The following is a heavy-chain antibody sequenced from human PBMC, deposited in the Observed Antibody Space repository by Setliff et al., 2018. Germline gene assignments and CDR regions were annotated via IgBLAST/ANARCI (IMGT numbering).Heavy chain of an antibody. Sequence: GGSLRLSCAASGFTFNGFTFSSYTMNWVRQAPGKGLEWVSSISSSGKYIFYADSVKGRFTISRDNAKNSLYLQMDSLRAEDTAVYYCVRDRWKVVVNRGDDAFDLWGQGTMVTVSS. CDR3: VRDRWKVVVNRGDDAFDL. CDR2: ISSSGKYI. V-gene: IGHV3-21*01. D-gene: IGHD2-15*01. CDR1: GFTFNGFTFSSYT. J-gene: IGHJ3*01.